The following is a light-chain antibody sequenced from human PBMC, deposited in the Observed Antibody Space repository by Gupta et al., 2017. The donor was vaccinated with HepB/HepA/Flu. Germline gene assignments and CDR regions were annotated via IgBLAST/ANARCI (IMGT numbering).Light chain of an antibody. CDR2: LGS. V-gene: IGKV2-28*01. CDR1: QSLRDSTGHNY. CDR3: RQALQSPWT. J-gene: IGKJ1*01. Sequence: DIVMTQSPLSLPVTPGEPASISCRSSQSLRDSTGHNYLDWYVQKPGRSPQLLIYLGSSRASGVPDRFSGSGSGTDFTRKISRVEAEDGGVYYCRQALQSPWTFGQGTKVEIK.